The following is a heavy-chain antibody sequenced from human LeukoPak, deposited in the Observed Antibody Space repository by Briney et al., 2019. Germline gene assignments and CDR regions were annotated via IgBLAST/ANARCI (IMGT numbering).Heavy chain of an antibody. D-gene: IGHD3-10*01. CDR3: GAYGSGTYYPFF. V-gene: IGHV4-4*07. Sequence: SETLSLTCTVSGASISSYSLSWVRQPAGKGLEWIGRIYATGSTSYNPSLKSRVTMSVDASKNHFSLKLTSVTAADTAVYYCGAYGSGTYYPFFWGQGTLVTVSS. J-gene: IGHJ4*02. CDR2: IYATGST. CDR1: GASISSYS.